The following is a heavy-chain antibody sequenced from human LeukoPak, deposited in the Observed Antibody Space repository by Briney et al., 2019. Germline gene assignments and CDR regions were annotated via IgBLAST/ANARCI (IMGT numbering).Heavy chain of an antibody. Sequence: SETLSLTCAVTGYSISSSNWWGWIRQPPGKGLEWIGYIYYSGSTYYNPSLKSRVTMSVDTSKNQFSLKLSSVTAVDTAVYYCARSKDMAGDFDYWGQGTLVTVSS. D-gene: IGHD6-19*01. J-gene: IGHJ4*02. CDR2: IYYSGST. CDR1: GYSISSSNW. V-gene: IGHV4-28*01. CDR3: ARSKDMAGDFDY.